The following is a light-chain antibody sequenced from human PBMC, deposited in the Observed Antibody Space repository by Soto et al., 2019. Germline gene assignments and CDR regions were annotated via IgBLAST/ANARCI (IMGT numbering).Light chain of an antibody. J-gene: IGKJ2*01. CDR2: DSS. Sequence: EVVLTQSPATLSLSPGERATLSCRASQSVSSYLAWYQQKPGQAPRLLIYDSSTRATGIPSRFSVSGSWTDFTLTISSLEPEDFAVYYCQQSRNWPRTFGQGTKLEIK. CDR3: QQSRNWPRT. CDR1: QSVSSY. V-gene: IGKV3-11*01.